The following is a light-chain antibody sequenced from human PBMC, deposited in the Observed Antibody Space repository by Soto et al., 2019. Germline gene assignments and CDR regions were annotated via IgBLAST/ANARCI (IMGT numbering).Light chain of an antibody. CDR2: AAS. J-gene: IGKJ1*01. CDR3: QQSYSTPRT. Sequence: AIRMTQSPSSLSASTGDRVTITCRASQSISSYLAWYQQKPGKAPKLLIYAASSLQSGVPSRFSGSGSGTDFTLTISSLQPEDFATYYCQQSYSTPRTFGQGTKVEIK. CDR1: QSISSY. V-gene: IGKV1-8*01.